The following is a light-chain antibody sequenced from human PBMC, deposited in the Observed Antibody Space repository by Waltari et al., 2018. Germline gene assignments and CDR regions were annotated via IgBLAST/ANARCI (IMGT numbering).Light chain of an antibody. J-gene: IGLJ3*02. V-gene: IGLV2-11*01. CDR3: CSFAGYYSWV. CDR2: DVN. Sequence: QSALTQPRSVSGSPGQSVTISCTGTSRDVGGDTYVSWYQQHPGKAPKLMIYDVNPRPSGVPDRFSGSKSGDTASLTISGLQAEDEADYYCCSFAGYYSWVFGGGTKLTVL. CDR1: SRDVGGDTY.